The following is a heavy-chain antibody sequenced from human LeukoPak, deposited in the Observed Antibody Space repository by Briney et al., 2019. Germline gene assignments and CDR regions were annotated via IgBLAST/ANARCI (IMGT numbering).Heavy chain of an antibody. CDR2: INHSGST. Sequence: SETLSLTCAVYGGSFSGYYWTWIRQPPGKGLEWIGEINHSGSTNYNPSLRSRVTMSVDTSNNQFSLKLSSVTAADTAVYYCARSHNRVVLQYYWGQGALVTVSS. D-gene: IGHD3-10*01. CDR1: GGSFSGYY. CDR3: ARSHNRVVLQYY. V-gene: IGHV4-34*01. J-gene: IGHJ4*02.